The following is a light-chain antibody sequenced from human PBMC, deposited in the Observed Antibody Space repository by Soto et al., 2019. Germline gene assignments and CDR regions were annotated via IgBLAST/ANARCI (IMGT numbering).Light chain of an antibody. CDR1: QAISNY. J-gene: IGKJ2*01. Sequence: DIQMTQSPSSLSASVGARVTITCRANQAISNYLAWYQQRPGKVPQVLIYAASTLQPRVPSRFSGRGSGSDFTLTISSLQPEDVATYYCQRYNAAPYTFGQGTKVEI. CDR3: QRYNAAPYT. V-gene: IGKV1-27*01. CDR2: AAS.